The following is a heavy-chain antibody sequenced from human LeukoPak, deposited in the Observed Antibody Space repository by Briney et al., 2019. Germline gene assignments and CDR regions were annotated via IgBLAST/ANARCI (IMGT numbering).Heavy chain of an antibody. V-gene: IGHV4-4*07. Sequence: TSETLSLPCTVSGGSISSYYWSWIRQPAGKGLEWIGRIYTSGSTNYNPSLKSRVTISVDTSKNQFSLKLSSVTAADTAVYYCARDRSRYSYGNYDYWGQGTLVTVSS. D-gene: IGHD5-18*01. CDR2: IYTSGST. CDR3: ARDRSRYSYGNYDY. CDR1: GGSISSYY. J-gene: IGHJ4*02.